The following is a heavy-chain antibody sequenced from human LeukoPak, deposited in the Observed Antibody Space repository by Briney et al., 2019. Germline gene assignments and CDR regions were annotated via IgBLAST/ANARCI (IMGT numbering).Heavy chain of an antibody. D-gene: IGHD2-8*01. J-gene: IGHJ4*02. Sequence: GGSLRLSCAASGFTFSSYEMNWVRQAPGKGLEWVSSVSNSGDYIHYADSVKGRFTISRDNSKNSLYLQMNSLRAEDTAVYYCARALIGYYFDYWGQGTLVTVSS. CDR3: ARALIGYYFDY. CDR1: GFTFSSYE. CDR2: VSNSGDYI. V-gene: IGHV3-21*06.